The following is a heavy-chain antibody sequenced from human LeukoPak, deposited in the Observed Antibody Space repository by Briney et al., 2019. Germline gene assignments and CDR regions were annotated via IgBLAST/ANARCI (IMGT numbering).Heavy chain of an antibody. D-gene: IGHD4-11*01. CDR1: DYAISSSYY. CDR2: IYHSGST. Sequence: PSETLSLTCSVSDYAISSSYYWGWIRQPPGKGLEWIGNIYHSGSTYYNPSLTGRVTISADTSKNQFSLKLSSVTAADTAVYYCARTYTNYPNRPFDYWGQGTLVTVSS. V-gene: IGHV4-38-2*02. J-gene: IGHJ4*02. CDR3: ARTYTNYPNRPFDY.